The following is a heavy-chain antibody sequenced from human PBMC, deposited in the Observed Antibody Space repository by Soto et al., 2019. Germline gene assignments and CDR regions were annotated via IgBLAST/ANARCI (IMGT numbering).Heavy chain of an antibody. Sequence: PGKGLEWIGYIYYSGSTNYNPSLKSRVTISVATSKNKFSLKLSSVTAADTAVYYCARLNDFFFQAEDGIRDTVPVSAFLLNRSSDL. V-gene: IGHV4-59*01. CDR2: IYYSGST. CDR3: ARLNDFFFQAEDGIRDTVPVSAFLLNRSSDL. J-gene: IGHJ2*01. D-gene: IGHD3-3*01.